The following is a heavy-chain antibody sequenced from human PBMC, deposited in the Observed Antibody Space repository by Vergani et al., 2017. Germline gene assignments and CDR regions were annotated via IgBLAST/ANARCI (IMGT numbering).Heavy chain of an antibody. Sequence: QVQLVQSGSELKKPGASVKISCKASGYIFTQSVMNWVRQAPGQGPEWMGWINTATGKSTYAQDFTGRFVFSLDTSVNTAYLQISSLKTEDTAIYYCATISTKRVCDSWGQGSLVTVST. J-gene: IGHJ5*02. CDR2: INTATGKS. CDR1: GYIFTQSV. CDR3: ATISTKRVCDS. D-gene: IGHD2-21*01. V-gene: IGHV7-4-1*02.